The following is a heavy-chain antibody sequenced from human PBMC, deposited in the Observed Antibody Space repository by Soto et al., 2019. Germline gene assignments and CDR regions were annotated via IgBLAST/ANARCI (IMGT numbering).Heavy chain of an antibody. CDR1: GFTFSSYG. CDR2: IWYDGSNK. J-gene: IGHJ4*02. D-gene: IGHD2-2*01. V-gene: IGHV3-33*01. CDR3: ARDGLLYCSSTSCYGYFDY. Sequence: LRLSCAASGFTFSSYGMHWVRQAPGKGLEWVAVIWYDGSNKYYADSVKGRFTISRDNSKNTLYLQMNSLRAEDTAVYYCARDGLLYCSSTSCYGYFDYWGQGTLVTVSS.